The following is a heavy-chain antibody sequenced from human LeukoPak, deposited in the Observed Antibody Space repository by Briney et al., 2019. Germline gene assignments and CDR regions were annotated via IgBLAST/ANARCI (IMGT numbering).Heavy chain of an antibody. Sequence: GGSLRLSCAASGFTFSSYAMSWVRQAPGKGLEWVSAISGSGGSTYYADPVKGRFTISRDNSKNTLYLQMNSLRAEDTAVYYCARDGFLGPVTAYLDYWGQGTPVTVSS. J-gene: IGHJ4*02. CDR2: ISGSGGST. V-gene: IGHV3-23*01. CDR3: ARDGFLGPVTAYLDY. CDR1: GFTFSSYA. D-gene: IGHD2-21*02.